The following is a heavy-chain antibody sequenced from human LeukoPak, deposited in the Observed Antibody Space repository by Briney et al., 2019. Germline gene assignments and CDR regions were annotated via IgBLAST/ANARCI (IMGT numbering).Heavy chain of an antibody. CDR3: ARGRLTGSDY. Sequence: SETLSLTCAVYGGSFSGYYWSWIRQPPGKGLEWIGEINHSGSTNYNPSLKSRVTISVDTSKNQFSLKLSSVTAADTAVYYCARGRLTGSDYWGQGTLVTVSS. V-gene: IGHV4-34*01. CDR2: INHSGST. D-gene: IGHD2-15*01. J-gene: IGHJ4*02. CDR1: GGSFSGYY.